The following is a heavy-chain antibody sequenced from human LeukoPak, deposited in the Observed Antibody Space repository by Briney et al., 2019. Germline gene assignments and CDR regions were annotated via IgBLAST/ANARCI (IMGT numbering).Heavy chain of an antibody. J-gene: IGHJ4*02. V-gene: IGHV3-53*04. D-gene: IGHD6-13*01. CDR1: GFTVSSNY. Sequence: PGGSLRLSCAASGFTVSSNYMSWVRQAPGKGLEWVSVIYSGGSTYYADSVKGRFTISRHNSKNTLYLQMDSLRAEDTAVYYCARETLAGYSSRWGQGTLVTVSS. CDR2: IYSGGST. CDR3: ARETLAGYSSR.